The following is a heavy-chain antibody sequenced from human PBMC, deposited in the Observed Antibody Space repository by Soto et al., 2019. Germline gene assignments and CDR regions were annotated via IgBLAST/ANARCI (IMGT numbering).Heavy chain of an antibody. V-gene: IGHV1-24*01. J-gene: IGHJ5*02. CDR2: FDPEDGET. CDR3: ATAQGPYSYGYGNWFDP. D-gene: IGHD5-18*01. Sequence: GASVKVSWKVAGYALTELSMHWVRQAPGKGLEWMGGFDPEDGETIYAQKFQGRVTMTEDTSTDTAYMELSSLRSEDTAVYYCATAQGPYSYGYGNWFDPWGQGTLVTVSS. CDR1: GYALTELS.